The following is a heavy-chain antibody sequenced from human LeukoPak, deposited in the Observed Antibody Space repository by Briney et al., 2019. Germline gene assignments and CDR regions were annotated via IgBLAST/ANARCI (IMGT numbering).Heavy chain of an antibody. J-gene: IGHJ5*02. D-gene: IGHD3-22*01. CDR3: AIYQRGGSSGYSP. Sequence: SVKLSCKASGVTFSSYAISWVRQAPGQGLEWMGGIKPIFGKANYVQNFKGRVTITTDESKSTVYLELNSLRAEDTAVHYCAIYQRGGSSGYSPLGQGTLVTVAS. CDR1: GVTFSSYA. V-gene: IGHV1-69*05. CDR2: IKPIFGKA.